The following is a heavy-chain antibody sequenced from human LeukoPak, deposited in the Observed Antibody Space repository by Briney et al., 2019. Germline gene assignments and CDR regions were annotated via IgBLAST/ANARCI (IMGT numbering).Heavy chain of an antibody. CDR2: MNPNSGKT. J-gene: IGHJ1*01. V-gene: IGHV1-8*03. CDR3: AREGGRYYYDTQRYFQH. Sequence: ASVKVSCKASGYTFTYYDINWVRQATGQGLEWMGWMNPNSGKTGYAQKFQSRVTITRDTSINTAYMELSSLKSEDTAVYYCAREGGRYYYDTQRYFQHWGQGTLVTVSS. D-gene: IGHD3-22*01. CDR1: GYTFTYYD.